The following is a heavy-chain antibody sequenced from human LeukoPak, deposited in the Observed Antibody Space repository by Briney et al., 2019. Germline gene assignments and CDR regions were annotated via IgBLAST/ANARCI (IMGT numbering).Heavy chain of an antibody. J-gene: IGHJ4*02. V-gene: IGHV4-30-4*01. CDR1: GDSINSGDYY. CDR2: INYSGKA. Sequence: SETLSLTCTVSGDSINSGDYYWSWIRQPPGKGLEWIGYINYSGKAYYNPSLKSRVTISADTSKNQFSLKLSSVTAADTAVYYCARQGGRPLFDYWGQGTLVTVSS. D-gene: IGHD2-15*01. CDR3: ARQGGRPLFDY.